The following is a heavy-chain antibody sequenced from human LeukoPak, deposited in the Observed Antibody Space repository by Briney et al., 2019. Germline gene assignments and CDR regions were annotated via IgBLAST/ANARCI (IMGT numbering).Heavy chain of an antibody. Sequence: GGSLRLSCSASGXSFSSSAMHWVRQAPGKGLEYVSAISRDGAGTYYADSVKDRVTISRDNSKNTLYLQMSSLTPEDTAVYYCVKGVQGIRGSNSWEYFQHWGQGTLVTVSS. CDR3: VKGVQGIRGSNSWEYFQH. CDR2: ISRDGAGT. V-gene: IGHV3-64D*06. CDR1: GXSFSSSA. D-gene: IGHD3-10*01. J-gene: IGHJ1*01.